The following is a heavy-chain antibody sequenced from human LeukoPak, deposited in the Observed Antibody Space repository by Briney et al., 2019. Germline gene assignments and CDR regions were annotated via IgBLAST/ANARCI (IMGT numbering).Heavy chain of an antibody. CDR1: KFIFGSYG. D-gene: IGHD3-10*01. V-gene: IGHV3-30*18. CDR2: ISYDGDNK. J-gene: IGHJ4*02. CDR3: AKSSAVRGVIEIDF. Sequence: SGGSLRLSCAASKFIFGSYGMHWVRQAPGKGLEWVAVISYDGDNKYYADSVKGRFNISRGNSKNTVYLQMNSLRAEDTAIYYCAKSSAVRGVIEIDFWGQGTLVTVSS.